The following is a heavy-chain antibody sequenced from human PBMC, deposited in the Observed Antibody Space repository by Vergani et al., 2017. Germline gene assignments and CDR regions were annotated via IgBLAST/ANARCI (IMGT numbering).Heavy chain of an antibody. CDR2: ISWNSGSI. J-gene: IGHJ4*02. CDR1: GFTFDDYA. D-gene: IGHD3-22*01. CDR3: AKASYYYDSSGYYPI. Sequence: EVQLVESGGGLVQPGRSLRLSCAASGFTFDDYAMHWVRQAPGKGLEWVSGISWNSGSIGYADSVKGRFTISRDNSKNTLYLQMNSLRAEDTAVYYCAKASYYYDSSGYYPIWGQGTLVTVSS. V-gene: IGHV3-9*01.